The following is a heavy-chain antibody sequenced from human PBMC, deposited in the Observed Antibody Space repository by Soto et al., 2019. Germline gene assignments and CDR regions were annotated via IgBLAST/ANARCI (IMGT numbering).Heavy chain of an antibody. CDR1: GDSVSSNSAA. CDR2: TYYRSKWYN. CDR3: ARGVPYYYDSSGYLSPAGIDV. V-gene: IGHV6-1*01. D-gene: IGHD3-22*01. Sequence: SQTLSLTCAISGDSVSSNSAAWNWIRQSPSRGLEWLGRTYYRSKWYNDYAVSVKSRITINPDTSKNQFSLQLNSVTPEDTAVYYCARGVPYYYDSSGYLSPAGIDVWGQGTTVTVSS. J-gene: IGHJ6*02.